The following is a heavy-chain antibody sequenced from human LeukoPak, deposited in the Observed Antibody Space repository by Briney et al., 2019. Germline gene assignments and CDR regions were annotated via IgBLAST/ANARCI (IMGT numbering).Heavy chain of an antibody. CDR2: IYYSGST. D-gene: IGHD3-22*01. V-gene: IGHV4-61*01. CDR1: GGSVSSGSYY. CDR3: ARVDSSGYLGY. Sequence: SETLSLTCTVSGGSVSSGSYYWSWIRQPPGKGLEWIGYIYYSGSTNYNPSLKSRVTISVDTSKNQFSLKLSSVTAADTAAYYCARVDSSGYLGYWGQGTLSPSPQ. J-gene: IGHJ4*02.